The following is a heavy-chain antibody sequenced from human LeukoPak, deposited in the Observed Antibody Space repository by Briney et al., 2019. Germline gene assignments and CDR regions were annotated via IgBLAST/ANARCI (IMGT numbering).Heavy chain of an antibody. J-gene: IGHJ4*02. V-gene: IGHV3-23*01. CDR3: AKDRSSGGSCYNF. D-gene: IGHD2-15*01. CDR2: VGSSGTST. Sequence: GGSLRLSCAASGFIFSSYAMTWVRQAPGKGLEWVSTVGSSGTSTYYADSVKGRFTISRDNSNNTLYLQMNSLRAEDTAVYYCAKDRSSGGSCYNFWGQGTLVTVS. CDR1: GFIFSSYA.